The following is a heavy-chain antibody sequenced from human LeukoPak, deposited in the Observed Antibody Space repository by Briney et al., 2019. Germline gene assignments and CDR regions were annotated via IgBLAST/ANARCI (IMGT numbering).Heavy chain of an antibody. CDR1: GGSISSGDYY. CDR3: ARMSGDYGCFDY. V-gene: IGHV4-30-4*01. J-gene: IGHJ4*02. D-gene: IGHD4-17*01. CDR2: IYYSGST. Sequence: PSETLPLTCTVSGGSISSGDYYWSWIRQPPGKGLEWIGYIYYSGSTYYNPSLKSRVTISVDTSKNQFSLKLSSVTAADTAVYYCARMSGDYGCFDYWGQGTLVTVSS.